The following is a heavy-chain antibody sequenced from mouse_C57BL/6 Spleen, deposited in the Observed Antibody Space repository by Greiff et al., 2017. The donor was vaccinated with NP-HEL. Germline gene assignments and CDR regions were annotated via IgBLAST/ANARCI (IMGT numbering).Heavy chain of an antibody. CDR3: ARQDYDYDGYAMDY. Sequence: EVKLMEPGGGLVQPGGSLKLSCAASGFTFSDYYMYWVRQTPEKRLEWVAYISNGGGSTYYPDTVKGRSTISRDNAKNTLYMQMSRLKSEDTAMYYCARQDYDYDGYAMDYWGQGTSVTVSS. CDR2: ISNGGGST. CDR1: GFTFSDYY. J-gene: IGHJ4*01. D-gene: IGHD2-4*01. V-gene: IGHV5-12*01.